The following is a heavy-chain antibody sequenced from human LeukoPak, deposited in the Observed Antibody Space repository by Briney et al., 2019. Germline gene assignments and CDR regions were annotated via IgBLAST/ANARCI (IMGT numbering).Heavy chain of an antibody. CDR2: INHSGST. V-gene: IGHV4-34*01. Sequence: SETLSLTCAVYGGSFSGYYWSWIRQPPGKGLERIGEINHSGSTNYNPSLKSRVTISVDTSKNQFSLKLSSVTAADTAVYYCARGPTTVTMYYFDYWGQGTLVTVSS. J-gene: IGHJ4*02. CDR3: ARGPTTVTMYYFDY. CDR1: GGSFSGYY. D-gene: IGHD4-17*01.